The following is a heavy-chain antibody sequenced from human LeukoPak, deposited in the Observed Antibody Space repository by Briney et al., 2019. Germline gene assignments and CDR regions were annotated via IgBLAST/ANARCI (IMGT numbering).Heavy chain of an antibody. CDR3: AREDGTAMDNAFDI. CDR1: GGSISSSSYY. Sequence: SETLSLTCTVFGGSISSSSYYWGWIRQPPGKGLEWIGSIYYTGSTYHNPSLKSRVTISEDPSKNQFSLKLRSVTAADTAVYYCAREDGTAMDNAFDIWSQGTMVTVSS. V-gene: IGHV4-39*07. D-gene: IGHD5-18*01. CDR2: IYYTGST. J-gene: IGHJ3*02.